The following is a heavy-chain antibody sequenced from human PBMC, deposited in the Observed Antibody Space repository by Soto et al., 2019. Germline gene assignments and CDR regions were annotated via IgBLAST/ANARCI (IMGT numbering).Heavy chain of an antibody. CDR1: GFTFSSYA. V-gene: IGHV3-30-3*01. Sequence: QVQLVESGGGVVQPGRSLRLSCAASGFTFSSYAMHWVRQAPCKGLEWVAVISYEGSNKYYADSVKCRFNISRDNSKNTLYLQMQRLKAEDKGVYYCDREGLGHCSSTRCYTGYYYGMDVWGQGTTVTVSS. J-gene: IGHJ6*02. CDR3: DREGLGHCSSTRCYTGYYYGMDV. D-gene: IGHD2-2*02. CDR2: ISYEGSNK.